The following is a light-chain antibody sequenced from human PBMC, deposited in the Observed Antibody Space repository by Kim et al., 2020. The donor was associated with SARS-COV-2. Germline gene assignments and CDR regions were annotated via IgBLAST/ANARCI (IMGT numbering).Light chain of an antibody. CDR2: GTS. V-gene: IGKV3-20*01. J-gene: IGKJ1*01. Sequence: EIVLTQSPGTLSLSPGERGTLSCRASQSVSSSYLAWYQQKPGQAPRLLIYGTSSRATGIPDRFSGSGSGTDFTLTISRLEPEDFAVYYCQQYGSSYPWTFGQGTKLEI. CDR1: QSVSSSY. CDR3: QQYGSSYPWT.